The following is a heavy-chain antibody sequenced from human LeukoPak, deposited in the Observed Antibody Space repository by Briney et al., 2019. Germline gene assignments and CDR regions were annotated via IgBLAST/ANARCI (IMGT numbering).Heavy chain of an antibody. D-gene: IGHD3-9*01. J-gene: IGHJ4*02. CDR2: INPKRGAT. Sequence: ASVKVSCKASGYTFTGYYIHWVRQAPGQGLEWMGWINPKRGATKYAQKFLGRVTMTRDTSISTAYMEVNRLTSDDTAVYYCTRVQTPGGRYFDFDYWGQGTLVTVSS. CDR3: TRVQTPGGRYFDFDY. CDR1: GYTFTGYY. V-gene: IGHV1-2*02.